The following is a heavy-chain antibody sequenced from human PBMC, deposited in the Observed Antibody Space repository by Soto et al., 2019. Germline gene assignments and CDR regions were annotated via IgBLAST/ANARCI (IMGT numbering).Heavy chain of an antibody. CDR1: GYTFTGYY. Sequence: ASVKVSCKASGYTFTGYYMHWVRQAPGQGLEWMGWINPNSGGTNYAQKFQVRVTMTRDTSISTAYMELSRLRSDDTAVYYCARSTWDVYYFDYWGQGTLVTVSS. J-gene: IGHJ4*02. V-gene: IGHV1-2*02. CDR2: INPNSGGT. CDR3: ARSTWDVYYFDY. D-gene: IGHD1-26*01.